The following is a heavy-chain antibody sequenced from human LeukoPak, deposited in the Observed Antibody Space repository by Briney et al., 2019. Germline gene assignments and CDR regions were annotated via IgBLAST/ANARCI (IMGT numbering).Heavy chain of an antibody. CDR1: GFTISSNY. CDR3: ARDYCSGGSCYSGYYYYMDV. D-gene: IGHD2-15*01. CDR2: IYSGGST. V-gene: IGHV3-53*01. Sequence: GGSLRLSCAASGFTISSNYMSWVRQAPGKGVEWGSVIYSGGSTYYTDSVKGRFTISRDNSKNTLYLQMNSLRAEDTAVYYCARDYCSGGSCYSGYYYYMDVWGKGTTVTVSS. J-gene: IGHJ6*03.